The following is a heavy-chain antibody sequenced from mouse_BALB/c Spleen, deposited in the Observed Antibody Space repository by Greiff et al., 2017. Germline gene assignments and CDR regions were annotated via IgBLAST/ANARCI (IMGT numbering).Heavy chain of an antibody. CDR1: GFNIKDTY. Sequence: VQLQQSGAELVKPGASVKLSCTASGFNIKDTYMHWVKQRPGQGLEWIGWIYPGDGSTKYNEKFKGKATLTADKSSSTAYMQLSSLTSENSAVYFCARSGLRRGFAYWGQGTLVTVSA. D-gene: IGHD3-1*01. V-gene: IGHV1S56*01. J-gene: IGHJ3*01. CDR3: ARSGLRRGFAY. CDR2: IYPGDGST.